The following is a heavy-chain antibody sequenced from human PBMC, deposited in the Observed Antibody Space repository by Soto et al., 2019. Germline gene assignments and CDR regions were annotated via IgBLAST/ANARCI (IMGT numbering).Heavy chain of an antibody. D-gene: IGHD3-16*01. CDR1: GGSISSYY. CDR3: ASATLYDYVWGQGAFDI. V-gene: IGHV4-59*01. J-gene: IGHJ3*02. CDR2: IYYSGST. Sequence: PSETLSLTCTVSGGSISSYYWSWIRQPPGKGLEWIGYIYYSGSTNYNPSLKSRVTISVDTSKNQFSLKLSSVTAADTAVYYCASATLYDYVWGQGAFDIWGQGTMVTVSS.